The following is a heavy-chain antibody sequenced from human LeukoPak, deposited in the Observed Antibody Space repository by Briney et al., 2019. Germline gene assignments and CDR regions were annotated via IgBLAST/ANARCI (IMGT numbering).Heavy chain of an antibody. J-gene: IGHJ4*02. D-gene: IGHD6-13*01. CDR2: IYYSGST. Sequence: SETLSLTCTASGCSVSSYYWSWVRQPPGKGLEWIGYIYYSGSTNYNPSLKSRVTISVDTSKNQFSLKLSSVTAADTAVYYCAAHPRKQQLGLYWGQGTLVTVSS. V-gene: IGHV4-59*02. CDR3: AAHPRKQQLGLY. CDR1: GCSVSSYY.